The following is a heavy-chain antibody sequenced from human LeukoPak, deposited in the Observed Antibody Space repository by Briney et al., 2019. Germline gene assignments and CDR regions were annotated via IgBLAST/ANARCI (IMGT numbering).Heavy chain of an antibody. CDR1: GGSISSYY. CDR2: IYYTGST. CDR3: AGLAARGNFDY. D-gene: IGHD6-6*01. J-gene: IGHJ4*02. Sequence: PAETLSLTCTVSGGSISSYYWNWIRQPPGRGLEWIGYIYYTGSTNYNPSLKSRVTISVDMSKNHFSLKLNSVTAADTAIYYCAGLAARGNFDYWGQGTLVTVSS. V-gene: IGHV4-59*01.